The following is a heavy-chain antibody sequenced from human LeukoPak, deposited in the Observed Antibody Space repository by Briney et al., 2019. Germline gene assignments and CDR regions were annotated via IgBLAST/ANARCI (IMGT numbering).Heavy chain of an antibody. D-gene: IGHD5-24*01. J-gene: IGHJ4*02. CDR3: AGQDGYKAPFDY. CDR1: GGSFSGYY. Sequence: SETLSLTCAVYGGSFSGYYWSWIRQPSGKGLEWIGEINHSGSTNYNPSLKSRVTISVDTSKNQFSLKLSSVTAADTAVYYCAGQDGYKAPFDYWGQGTLVTVSS. V-gene: IGHV4-34*01. CDR2: INHSGST.